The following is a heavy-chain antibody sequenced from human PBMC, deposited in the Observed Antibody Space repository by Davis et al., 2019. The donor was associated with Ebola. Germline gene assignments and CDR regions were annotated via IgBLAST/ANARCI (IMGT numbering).Heavy chain of an antibody. CDR3: ARLRSITRLTSFYY. J-gene: IGHJ4*02. CDR1: GYTFTSYW. D-gene: IGHD3-10*01. CDR2: IYPGDSET. V-gene: IGHV5-51*01. Sequence: GESLKISCKGSGYTFTSYWIAWVRQVPGKGLECMGIIYPGDSETRYSPSFQGQVTISADKSITTASLQWSSLKASDTAMYYCARLRSITRLTSFYYWGQGTLVTVSS.